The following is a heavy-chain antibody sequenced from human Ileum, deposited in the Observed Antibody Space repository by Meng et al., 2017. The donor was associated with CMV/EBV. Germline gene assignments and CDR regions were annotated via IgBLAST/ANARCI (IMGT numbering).Heavy chain of an antibody. J-gene: IGHJ5*02. CDR3: ARDLGYCSSTRCRNWFDP. Sequence: GQRAVSGSGMVMHSEALALNCTGAVVSTRSDYWSLIRQPPGKGLEWIVYIYYRGSTNYYTSLKSRVTISVDTSKNQFSLRLSSVTAADTAMYYCARDLGYCSSTRCRNWFDPWGQGTLVTVSS. D-gene: IGHD2-2*01. CDR2: IYYRGST. V-gene: IGHV4-59*01. CDR1: VVSTRSDY.